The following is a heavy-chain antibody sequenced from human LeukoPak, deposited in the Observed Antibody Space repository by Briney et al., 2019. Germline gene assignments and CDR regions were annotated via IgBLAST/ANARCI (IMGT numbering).Heavy chain of an antibody. CDR1: GGSISSDSYY. Sequence: PSQTLSLTCTVSGGSISSDSYYWSWIRQPAGEGLEWIGHIYTSGSTNYNPSLKSRVTISVDTSKNQFSLKLSSVTAADTAVYYCARTADCSSTSCYFVSNWFDPWGQGTLVTVSS. V-gene: IGHV4-61*09. J-gene: IGHJ5*02. D-gene: IGHD2-2*01. CDR2: IYTSGST. CDR3: ARTADCSSTSCYFVSNWFDP.